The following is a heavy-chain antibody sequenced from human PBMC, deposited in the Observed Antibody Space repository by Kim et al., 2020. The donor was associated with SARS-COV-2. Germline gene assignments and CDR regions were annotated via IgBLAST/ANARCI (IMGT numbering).Heavy chain of an antibody. J-gene: IGHJ4*02. CDR3: ASSRGVRGAPGDY. CDR1: GGSFSGYY. V-gene: IGHV4-34*01. CDR2: INHSGST. D-gene: IGHD3-10*01. Sequence: SETLSLTCAVYGGSFSGYYWSWIRQPPGKGLEWIGEINHSGSTNYNPSLKSRVTISVDTSKNQFSLKLSSVTAADTAVYYCASSRGVRGAPGDYWGQGTLVTVSS.